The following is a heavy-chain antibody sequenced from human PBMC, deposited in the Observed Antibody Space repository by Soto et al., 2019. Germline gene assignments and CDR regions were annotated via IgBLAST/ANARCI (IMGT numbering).Heavy chain of an antibody. D-gene: IGHD2-21*01. CDR3: TRAHRGET. CDR1: GYTFTAYP. CDR2: INTGNGDT. V-gene: IGHV1-3*04. Sequence: QVQLVQSGAEVKKPGASVKLSCEASGYTFTAYPMHWVRQAPGQRPEWMGWINTGNGDTKYSQKFQGRVTITRDTSASTAYMELSSLTSEDTAVYYCTRAHRGETWGQGTLVTVSS. J-gene: IGHJ1*01.